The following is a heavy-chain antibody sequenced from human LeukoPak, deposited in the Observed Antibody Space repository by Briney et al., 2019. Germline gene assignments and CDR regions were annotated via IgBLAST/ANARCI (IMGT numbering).Heavy chain of an antibody. J-gene: IGHJ6*03. CDR3: ARRVEYSSSSGQRARYYYYMDV. Sequence: SETLSLTCTVSGGSISSYYWSWIRQPPGKGLEWIGYIYTSGSTNYNPSLKSRVTISVDTSKNQFSLKLSSVTAADTAVYYCARRVEYSSSSGQRARYYYYMDVWGKGTTVTVSS. V-gene: IGHV4-4*09. D-gene: IGHD6-6*01. CDR1: GGSISSYY. CDR2: IYTSGST.